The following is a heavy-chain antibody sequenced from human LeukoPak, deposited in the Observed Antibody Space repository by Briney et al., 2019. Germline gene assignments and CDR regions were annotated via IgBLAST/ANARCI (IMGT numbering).Heavy chain of an antibody. Sequence: GGSLRLSCAASGFTFSSYGMHWVRQAPSKGLEWVAVISYDGSNKYYADSVKGRFTISRDNSKNTLYLQMNSLRAEDTAVYYCTKDCCRSHYDSSILLDYWGQGTLVTVSS. CDR1: GFTFSSYG. D-gene: IGHD3-22*01. CDR2: ISYDGSNK. V-gene: IGHV3-30*18. CDR3: TKDCCRSHYDSSILLDY. J-gene: IGHJ4*02.